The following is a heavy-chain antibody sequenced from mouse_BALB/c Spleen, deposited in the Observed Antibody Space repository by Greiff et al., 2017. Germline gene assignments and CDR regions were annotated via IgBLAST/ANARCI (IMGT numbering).Heavy chain of an antibody. CDR1: GFTFSDYG. J-gene: IGHJ4*01. CDR3: ARDRYAMDY. CDR2: ISNLAYSI. V-gene: IGHV5-15*02. Sequence: EVQLQESGGGLVQPGGSRKLSCAASGFTFSDYGMAWVRQAPGKGPEWVAFISNLAYSIYYADTVTGRFTISRANAKNTLYLEMSSLRSEDTAMYYCARDRYAMDYWGQGTSVTVSS.